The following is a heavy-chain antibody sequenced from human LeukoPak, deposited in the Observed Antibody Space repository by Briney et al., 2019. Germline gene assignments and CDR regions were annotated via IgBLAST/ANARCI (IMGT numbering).Heavy chain of an antibody. CDR1: GFTVSATY. CDR2: IYGDGST. D-gene: IGHD2-15*01. J-gene: IGHJ4*02. CDR3: ARVGSGHAGADW. V-gene: IGHV3-53*01. Sequence: GGSLRLSCAASGFTVSATYMSWVRHVPGKGREWVSIIYGDGSTYYADSVKGRFTLFRDKSENTVYLQINSLRAEGTAVYYCARVGSGHAGADWWGEGTSVTV.